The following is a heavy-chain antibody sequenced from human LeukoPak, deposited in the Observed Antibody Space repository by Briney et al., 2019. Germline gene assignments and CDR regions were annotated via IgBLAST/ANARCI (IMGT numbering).Heavy chain of an antibody. D-gene: IGHD1-1*01. Sequence: ASVKVSCKASGYTFTSYGISWVRQAPGQGLEWIGWTSAHNDDTNYAETLQGRLTMTTDISTSTAYMELTSLRSDDTAVYYCARDWDSRNDYFDPWGQGTLVIVSS. CDR3: ARDWDSRNDYFDP. CDR2: TSAHNDDT. CDR1: GYTFTSYG. V-gene: IGHV1-18*01. J-gene: IGHJ4*02.